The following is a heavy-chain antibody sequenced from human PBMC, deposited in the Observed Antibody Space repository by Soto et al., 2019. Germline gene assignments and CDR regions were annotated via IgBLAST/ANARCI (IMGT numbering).Heavy chain of an antibody. V-gene: IGHV1-18*01. Sequence: QVQLVQSGAEVKKPGASVKVSCKASGYTFTSYGISWVRQAPGQGLEWMGWISAYNGNTNYAQKLQGRVTMTTDTSTSTAYMELRILRCDDTAVSYCAGYEMLDYVDYAGYYDYYGMDVWSQGTMFTVSS. CDR2: ISAYNGNT. CDR1: GYTFTSYG. J-gene: IGHJ6*02. D-gene: IGHD4-17*01. CDR3: AGYEMLDYVDYAGYYDYYGMDV.